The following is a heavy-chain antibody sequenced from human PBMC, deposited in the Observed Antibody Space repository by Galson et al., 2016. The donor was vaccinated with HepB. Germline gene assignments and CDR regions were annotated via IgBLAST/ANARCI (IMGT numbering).Heavy chain of an antibody. CDR3: ARGPPEGCGGGACYLGAFDL. J-gene: IGHJ3*01. V-gene: IGHV4-30-4*01. Sequence: TLSLTCTVSDGSNNNVDYYWRWIRQPPGKGLECIGYIYNSWHTYYNPFLGSQITMSIDTPKTHDSLRLTSVTAADTDVTSCARGPPEGCGGGACYLGAFDLWGHGTLVSVSS. CDR2: IYNSWHT. CDR1: DGSNNNVDYY. D-gene: IGHD2-21*02.